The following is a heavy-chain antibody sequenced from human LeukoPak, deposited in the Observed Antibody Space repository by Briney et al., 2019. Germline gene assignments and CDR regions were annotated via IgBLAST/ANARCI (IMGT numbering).Heavy chain of an antibody. CDR1: GYTFTSYY. CDR3: ARVWSSGWPPNPNYYYGMDV. Sequence: GASVKVSCKASGYTFTSYYMHWVRQAPGQGLEWMGIINPSGGSTSYAQKFQGRVTMTGDTSTSTVYMEVSSLRSEDTVVYYCARVWSSGWPPNPNYYYGMDVWGQGTTVTVSS. V-gene: IGHV1-46*01. J-gene: IGHJ6*02. CDR2: INPSGGST. D-gene: IGHD6-19*01.